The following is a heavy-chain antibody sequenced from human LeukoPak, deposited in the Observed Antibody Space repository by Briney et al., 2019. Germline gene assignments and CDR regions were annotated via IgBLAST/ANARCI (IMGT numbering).Heavy chain of an antibody. J-gene: IGHJ4*02. CDR3: ARDTHYYDSSGYYRIYYFDY. CDR1: GFTFDDYA. CDR2: ISSSSSYI. V-gene: IGHV3-21*01. Sequence: GGSLRLSCAASGFTFDDYAMHWVRQAPGKGLEWVSSISSSSSYIYYADSVKGRFTISRDNAKNSLYLQMNSLRAEDTAVYYCARDTHYYDSSGYYRIYYFDYWGQGTLVTVSS. D-gene: IGHD3-22*01.